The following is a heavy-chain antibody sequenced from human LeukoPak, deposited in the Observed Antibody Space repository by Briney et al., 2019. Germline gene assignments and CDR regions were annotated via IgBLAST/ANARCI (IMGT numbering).Heavy chain of an antibody. CDR3: ARGIVRVGAADY. D-gene: IGHD1-26*01. CDR1: GFTVRSNY. CDR2: IYSGGST. V-gene: IGHV3-66*02. Sequence: PGGSLRLCCAPSGFTVRSNYMSWVRQAPGKGLEWVSVIYSGGSTYYADSVKGRVTISRDNSKNTLYLQMNSLRAEDTAVYYCARGIVRVGAADYWGQGTLVTVSS. J-gene: IGHJ4*02.